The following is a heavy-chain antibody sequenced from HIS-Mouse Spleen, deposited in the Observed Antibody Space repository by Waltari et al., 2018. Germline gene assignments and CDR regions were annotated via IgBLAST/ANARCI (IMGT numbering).Heavy chain of an antibody. CDR3: ASHHIAALDY. V-gene: IGHV3-30-3*01. J-gene: IGHJ4*02. D-gene: IGHD6-6*01. CDR1: GFTFSSYA. CDR2: ISYDGSNK. Sequence: QVQLVESGGGVVQPGRSLRLSCAASGFTFSSYAMHWVRQGPGKGLELGAVISYDGSNKYYAASGKGGFTISRDNSKNTLYLQMNSLRAEDTAVYYCASHHIAALDYWGQGTLVTVSS.